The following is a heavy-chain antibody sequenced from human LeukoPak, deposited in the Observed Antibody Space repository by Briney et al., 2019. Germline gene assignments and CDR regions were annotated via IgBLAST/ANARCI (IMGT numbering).Heavy chain of an antibody. J-gene: IGHJ4*02. D-gene: IGHD2-2*01. CDR3: AIPEGSSTSY. Sequence: GGSLRLSCAASGFTFSSYAMSWVRQAPGKGLEWVSAISGSGGSTYYADSVKGRFTISRDNFKNTLYPQMNSLRAEDTAVYYCAIPEGSSTSYWGQGTLVTVSS. V-gene: IGHV3-23*01. CDR1: GFTFSSYA. CDR2: ISGSGGST.